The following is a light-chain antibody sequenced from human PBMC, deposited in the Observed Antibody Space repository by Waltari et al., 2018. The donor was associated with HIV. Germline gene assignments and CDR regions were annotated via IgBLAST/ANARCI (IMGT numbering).Light chain of an antibody. CDR3: SSYAGSNNYV. CDR2: EVT. V-gene: IGLV2-8*01. J-gene: IGLJ1*01. CDR1: SSDVGGYNF. Sequence: QSALTQPPPASGSPGQSVTISSTGPSSDVGGYNFVSWYQQPPGKAPQLMIYEVTKRPSGVPDRFSGSKSGNAASLTVSGLQAEDEADYYCSSYAGSNNYVFGTGTKVTVL.